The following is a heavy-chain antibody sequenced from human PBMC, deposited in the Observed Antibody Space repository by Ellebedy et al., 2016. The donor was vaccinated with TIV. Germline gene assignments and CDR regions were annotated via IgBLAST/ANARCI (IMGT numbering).Heavy chain of an antibody. D-gene: IGHD3-10*01. CDR3: ARTMVRGVIISRKYNWFDP. CDR2: INHSGST. J-gene: IGHJ5*02. V-gene: IGHV4-34*01. CDR1: GGSISSYY. Sequence: MPSETLSLTCTVSGGSISSYYWSWIRQPPGKGLEWIGEINHSGSTNYNPSLKSRVTISVDTSKNQFSLKLNSVTAADTAVYYCARTMVRGVIISRKYNWFDPWGQGTLVTVSS.